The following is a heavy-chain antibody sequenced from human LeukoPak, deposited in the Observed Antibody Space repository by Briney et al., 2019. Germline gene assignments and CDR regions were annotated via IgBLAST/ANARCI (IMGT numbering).Heavy chain of an antibody. CDR1: GYTFTGYY. V-gene: IGHV1-2*02. CDR2: INPNSGGT. D-gene: IGHD3-10*01. CDR3: ARGSPYYYGSGKNYYYMDV. J-gene: IGHJ6*03. Sequence: ASVKVPCKASGYTFTGYYMHWVRQAPGQGLEWMGWINPNSGGTNYAQKFQGRVTMTRDTSISTAYMELSRLRSDDTAVYYCARGSPYYYGSGKNYYYMDVWGKGTTVTISS.